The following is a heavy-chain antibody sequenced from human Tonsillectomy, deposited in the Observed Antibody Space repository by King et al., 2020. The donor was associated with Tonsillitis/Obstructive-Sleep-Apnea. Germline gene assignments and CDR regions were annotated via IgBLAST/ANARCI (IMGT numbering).Heavy chain of an antibody. CDR2: ISSSSSYI. V-gene: IGHV3-21*01. CDR3: ASQHGDSLHAFDY. D-gene: IGHD4-17*01. Sequence: VQLVESGGGLVKPGGSLRLSCAASGFTFSSYSMNWVRQAPGKGLEWVSSISSSSSYIYYADSEKGRFTISRDNAKNSLYLQMNSLRAEDTAVYYCASQHGDSLHAFDYWGQGTLVTVSS. CDR1: GFTFSSYS. J-gene: IGHJ4*02.